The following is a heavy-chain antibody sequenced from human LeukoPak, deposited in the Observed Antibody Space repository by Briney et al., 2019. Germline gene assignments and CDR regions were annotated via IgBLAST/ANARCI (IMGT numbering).Heavy chain of an antibody. CDR1: GYSFTSYW. D-gene: IGHD2-15*01. V-gene: IGHV5-51*01. J-gene: IGHJ4*02. Sequence: GESLKISCKGSGYSFTSYWIGWVRQMPGKGLEWMGIIYPGDSDTKYSPSFQGQVTISVDKSISTAYLQWSSLKASDTAMYYCARPYCSGGSCYSQSFEYWGQGTLVTVSS. CDR3: ARPYCSGGSCYSQSFEY. CDR2: IYPGDSDT.